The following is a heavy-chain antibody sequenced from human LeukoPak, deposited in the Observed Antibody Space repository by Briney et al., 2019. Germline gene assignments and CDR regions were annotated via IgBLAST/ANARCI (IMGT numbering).Heavy chain of an antibody. Sequence: VGSLRLSCAASGFSFSNYWMTWVRQAPVKRLEWVANIKQDGSEKYYVDSVKGRFTISRDNAKNSLYLQMNSLRAEDTAVYYCARDQLPPQYYYYMDVWGKGTTVTVSS. CDR3: ARDQLPPQYYYYMDV. V-gene: IGHV3-7*01. D-gene: IGHD2-2*01. CDR1: GFSFSNYW. CDR2: IKQDGSEK. J-gene: IGHJ6*03.